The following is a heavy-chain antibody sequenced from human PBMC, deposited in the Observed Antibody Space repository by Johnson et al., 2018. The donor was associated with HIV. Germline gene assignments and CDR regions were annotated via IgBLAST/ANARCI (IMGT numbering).Heavy chain of an antibody. V-gene: IGHV3-74*02. J-gene: IGHJ3*02. CDR1: GFTFSTNW. CDR2: IYNDGSRT. D-gene: IGHD6-6*01. CDR3: AKRVPSKQLVDAFDI. Sequence: VQLVESGGDVVQPGRSLRLSCVGSGFTFSTNWMHWVRQVPGKRPVWVARIYNDGSRTTYADSVRGRFTISRDNAKNSLYLQMNSLRAEDTTVYYWAKRVPSKQLVDAFDIWGQGTMVTVSS.